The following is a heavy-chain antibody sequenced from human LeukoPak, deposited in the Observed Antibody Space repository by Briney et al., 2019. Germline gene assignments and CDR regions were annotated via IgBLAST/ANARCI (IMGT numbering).Heavy chain of an antibody. D-gene: IGHD6-19*01. J-gene: IGHJ4*02. Sequence: SETLSLTCAVSGASIISSSYYWGWIRQPPGEGLEWIGSIYYSGSTNYNPTLKSRVTISADTSKNQFSLKLSSVTAADTAVYYCARRAYSSGAHWGQGTLVTVSS. CDR2: IYYSGST. V-gene: IGHV4-39*01. CDR1: GASIISSSYY. CDR3: ARRAYSSGAH.